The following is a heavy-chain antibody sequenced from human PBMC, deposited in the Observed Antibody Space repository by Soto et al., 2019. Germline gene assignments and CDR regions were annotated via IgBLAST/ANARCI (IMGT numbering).Heavy chain of an antibody. Sequence: GASVKDSCKASGYIFSSFYINWVRQAPGQGLEWMGWTSGYSGNSKYAQKFQGRVTMNTDTYTNTGYMEMRSLTSDDTAVYYCARDTLGHVDAFDLWGQGTMVTVSS. V-gene: IGHV1-18*01. CDR1: GYIFSSFY. D-gene: IGHD2-21*01. CDR2: TSGYSGNS. CDR3: ARDTLGHVDAFDL. J-gene: IGHJ3*01.